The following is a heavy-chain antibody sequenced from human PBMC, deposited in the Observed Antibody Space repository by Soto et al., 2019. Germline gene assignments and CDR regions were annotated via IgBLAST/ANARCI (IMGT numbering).Heavy chain of an antibody. CDR2: ISYDGSNK. V-gene: IGHV3-30*04. CDR3: ARTIYSNPFYYYYGMDV. CDR1: GFTFSSYA. D-gene: IGHD4-4*01. Sequence: GGSLRLSCAASGFTFSSYAMHWVRQAPGKGLEWVAVISYDGSNKYYADSVKGRFTISRDNSKNTLYLQMNSLRAEDTAVYYCARTIYSNPFYYYYGMDVWGQGTTVTVSS. J-gene: IGHJ6*02.